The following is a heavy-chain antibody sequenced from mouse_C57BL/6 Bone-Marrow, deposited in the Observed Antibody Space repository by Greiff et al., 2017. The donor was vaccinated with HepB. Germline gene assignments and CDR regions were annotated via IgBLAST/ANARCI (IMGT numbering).Heavy chain of an antibody. CDR3: ARYYGYDDGSWFAY. CDR2: IHPNSGST. CDR1: GYTFTSYW. Sequence: VQLQQPGAELVKPGASVKLSCKASGYTFTSYWKHWVKQRPGQGLEWIGMIHPNSGSTNYNEKFKSKATLTVDKSSSTAYMQLSSLTSEDSAVYYCARYYGYDDGSWFAYWGQGTLVTVSA. V-gene: IGHV1-64*01. J-gene: IGHJ3*01. D-gene: IGHD2-2*01.